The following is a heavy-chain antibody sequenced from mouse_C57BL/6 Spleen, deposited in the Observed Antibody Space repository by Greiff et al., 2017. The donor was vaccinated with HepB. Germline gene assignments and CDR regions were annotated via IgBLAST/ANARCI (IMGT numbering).Heavy chain of an antibody. CDR2: INPNNGGT. J-gene: IGHJ1*03. D-gene: IGHD1-1*01. CDR1: GYTFTDYN. V-gene: IGHV1-22*01. CDR3: ARWIITTVVATRYFDV. Sequence: EVQLQQSGPELVKPGASVKMSCKASGYTFTDYNMHWVKQSHGKSLEWIGYINPNNGGTSYNQKFKGKATLTVNKSSSTAYMELRSLTSEDSAVYYGARWIITTVVATRYFDVWGTGTTVTVSS.